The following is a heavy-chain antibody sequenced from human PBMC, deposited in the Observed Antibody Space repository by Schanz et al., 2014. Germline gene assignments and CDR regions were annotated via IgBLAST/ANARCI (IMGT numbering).Heavy chain of an antibody. CDR2: IYSGIGA. CDR3: ASPSGYSDYGTYFDF. D-gene: IGHD5-12*01. V-gene: IGHV3-NL1*01. J-gene: IGHJ4*02. CDR1: GFTFSSYA. Sequence: VQLLQFGGGVVQPGRSLRLSCAASGFTFSSYAMHWVRQAPGKGLEWVSVIYSGIGAYYADSVKGRFTISRDNSKNTLYLQMNTLRTEDTAVYYCASPSGYSDYGTYFDFWGQGTLVTVSS.